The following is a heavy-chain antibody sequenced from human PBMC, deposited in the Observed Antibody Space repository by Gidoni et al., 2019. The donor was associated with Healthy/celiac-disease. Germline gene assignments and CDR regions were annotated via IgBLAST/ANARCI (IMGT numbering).Heavy chain of an antibody. CDR1: GFTFSDYY. V-gene: IGHV3-11*06. D-gene: IGHD1-7*01. CDR3: ARDTNSRYFDY. CDR2: ISSSSSYT. J-gene: IGHJ4*02. Sequence: QVQLVESGGGLVKPGGSLSLSCAASGFTFSDYYMSWIRQAPGKGLEWVSYISSSSSYTNYADSVKGRFTISRDNAKNSLYLQMNSLRAEDTAVYYCARDTNSRYFDYWGQGTLVTVSS.